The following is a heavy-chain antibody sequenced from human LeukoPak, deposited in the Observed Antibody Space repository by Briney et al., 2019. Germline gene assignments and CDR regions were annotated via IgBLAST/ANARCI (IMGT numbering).Heavy chain of an antibody. V-gene: IGHV3-7*03. CDR1: GFTFSNYW. CDR2: IDKNGREK. J-gene: IGHJ4*02. D-gene: IGHD6-13*01. Sequence: GGSLRLSCTVSGFTFSNYWMRWVRQAPGKGLEWVASIDKNGREKRYVDSVEGRFTISRDNAKNSLYLQMNSLRAEDTAVYYCARDIGAAAGTMEPGYFDYWGQGTLVTVSS. CDR3: ARDIGAAAGTMEPGYFDY.